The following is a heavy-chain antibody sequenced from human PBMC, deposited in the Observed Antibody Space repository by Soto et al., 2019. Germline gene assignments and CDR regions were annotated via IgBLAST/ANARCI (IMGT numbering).Heavy chain of an antibody. J-gene: IGHJ3*02. Sequence: SVKVSCKASGGTFSTYAISWVRQAPGQGLEWMGGIIPIFGTAKYAQKFQGRVTITADESTSTADMELSSLRSEDTAVYYCAREIFGVIISGGRDAFDIWGQ. V-gene: IGHV1-69*13. CDR1: GGTFSTYA. D-gene: IGHD3-3*01. CDR3: AREIFGVIISGGRDAFDI. CDR2: IIPIFGTA.